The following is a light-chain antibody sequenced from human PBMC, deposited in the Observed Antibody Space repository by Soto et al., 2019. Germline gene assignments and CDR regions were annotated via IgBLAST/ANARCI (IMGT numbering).Light chain of an antibody. CDR3: RQYGSSPET. J-gene: IGKJ1*01. V-gene: IGKV3-20*01. CDR1: QSVSTSY. CDR2: GAS. Sequence: IVLTQSPGTLSLSPGERAAPSGRASQSVSTSYLAWCQQKPRQAPRLLIYGASSRATGIPDRCSGSGAGTAYTLTISRREPEDFAVYYCRQYGSSPETFGQGTKVEI.